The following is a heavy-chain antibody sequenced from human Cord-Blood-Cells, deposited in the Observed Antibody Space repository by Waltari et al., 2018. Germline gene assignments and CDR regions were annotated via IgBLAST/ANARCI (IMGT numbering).Heavy chain of an antibody. V-gene: IGHV4-34*01. CDR3: ARVVYCSGGSCYSGWFDP. Sequence: QVQLQQWGAGLLKPSETLSLTCAVYGGSFSGYYWSWIRQPPGKWLEWIGEINHSGSTNYNPSLRSRVTISVDTSKNQFSLKLSSVTAADTAVYYCARVVYCSGGSCYSGWFDPWGQGTLVTVSS. J-gene: IGHJ5*02. CDR2: INHSGST. CDR1: GGSFSGYY. D-gene: IGHD2-15*01.